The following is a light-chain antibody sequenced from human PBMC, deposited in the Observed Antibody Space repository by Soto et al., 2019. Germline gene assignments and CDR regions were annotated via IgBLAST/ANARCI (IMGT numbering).Light chain of an antibody. CDR1: SSDVGGSNS. CDR3: SSYVDSYTYVV. V-gene: IGLV2-11*01. CDR2: DVI. Sequence: QSALTQPRSVSGSPGQSVTISCTGTSSDVGGSNSVSWYQQYPGKAPKLIFYDVIKRPSGVPDRFSGSKFGNTASLTISRLQAEDEADYYCSSYVDSYTYVVFGEGTKLTVL. J-gene: IGLJ2*01.